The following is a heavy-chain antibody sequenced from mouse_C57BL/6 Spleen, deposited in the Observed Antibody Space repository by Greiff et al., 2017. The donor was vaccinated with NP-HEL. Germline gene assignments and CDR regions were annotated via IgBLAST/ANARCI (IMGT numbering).Heavy chain of an antibody. CDR3: ARDPYYGYDYWYFDV. V-gene: IGHV3-6*01. CDR1: GYSITSGYY. CDR2: ISYDGSN. J-gene: IGHJ1*03. Sequence: EVQLQESGPGLVKPSQSLSLTCSVTGYSITSGYYWNWIRQFPGNKLEWMGYISYDGSNNYNPSLKNRISITRDTSKNQFFLKLNSVTTEDTATYYCARDPYYGYDYWYFDVWGTGTTVTVSS. D-gene: IGHD2-9*01.